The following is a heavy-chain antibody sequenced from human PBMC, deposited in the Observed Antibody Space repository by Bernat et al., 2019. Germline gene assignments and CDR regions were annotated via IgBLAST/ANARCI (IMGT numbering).Heavy chain of an antibody. J-gene: IGHJ5*02. CDR3: ARMSTSSGWLRFDP. D-gene: IGHD6-19*01. Sequence: QVTLRESGPALVKPTQTLTLTCTFSGFSLSTSGMCVSWIRQPPGKALEWLARIDWDDDKYYSTSLKTRLTISKDTSKNQVVLTMTNMDPVDTATYYCARMSTSSGWLRFDPWGQGTLVTVSS. V-gene: IGHV2-70*15. CDR2: IDWDDDK. CDR1: GFSLSTSGMC.